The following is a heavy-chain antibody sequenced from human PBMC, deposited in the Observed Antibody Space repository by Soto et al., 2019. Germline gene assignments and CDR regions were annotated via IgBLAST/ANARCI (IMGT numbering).Heavy chain of an antibody. CDR3: ARDLAKGGGSAGFDY. CDR2: INPKSGGT. CDR1: GYTFTVYY. V-gene: IGHV1-2*02. D-gene: IGHD1-26*01. J-gene: IGHJ4*02. Sequence: ASVKFSWKDSGYTFTVYYMHWVRQAPGQGLEWMGWINPKSGGTMYPQKFQGRVTMTWDTSISTAYMALTRLRSDDTAVYYCARDLAKGGGSAGFDYWGQGTLVTVSS.